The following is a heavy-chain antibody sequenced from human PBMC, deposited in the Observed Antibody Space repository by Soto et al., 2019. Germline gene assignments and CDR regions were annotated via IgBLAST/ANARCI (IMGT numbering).Heavy chain of an antibody. V-gene: IGHV4-31*03. CDR2: IYYSGST. D-gene: IGHD3-10*01. CDR3: ARARMVRGIIYYYGMDV. J-gene: IGHJ6*02. Sequence: QVQLQESGPGLVKPLQTLSLTCTVSGASITSGDYYWTWIRQLPGKGLEWIGYIYYSGSTYYNPSLKSRVTISVDTSKNQFSLKLNSVTAADTAVYYCARARMVRGIIYYYGMDVWGQGTTVTVSS. CDR1: GASITSGDYY.